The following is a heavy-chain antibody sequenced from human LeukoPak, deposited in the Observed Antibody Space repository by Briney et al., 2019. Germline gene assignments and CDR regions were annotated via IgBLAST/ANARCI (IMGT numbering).Heavy chain of an antibody. Sequence: PSETLSLTCAVYGGSFSGYYWSWIRQPPGKGLEWIGEINHSGSTNYNPSLKSRVTISVDTSKNQFSLKLSSVTAADTAVYYCARERGSGSFGWGQGTLVTVSS. CDR1: GGSFSGYY. CDR2: INHSGST. CDR3: ARERGSGSFG. V-gene: IGHV4-34*01. J-gene: IGHJ4*02. D-gene: IGHD3-10*01.